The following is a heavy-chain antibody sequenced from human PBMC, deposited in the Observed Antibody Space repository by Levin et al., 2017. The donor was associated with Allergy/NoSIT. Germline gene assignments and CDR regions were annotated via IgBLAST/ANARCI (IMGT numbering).Heavy chain of an antibody. CDR1: GDSISSVNYY. J-gene: IGHJ4*02. D-gene: IGHD6-19*01. CDR2: IYHSGTT. CDR3: ARGTAVAGPLLDY. V-gene: IGHV4-39*01. Sequence: PSETLSLTCTVSGDSISSVNYYWGWIRQPPGKGLEWIGRIYHSGTTNYNPSLKSRVTISADTSKNQFFLKLNSVTAADTAVYYCARGTAVAGPLLDYWGQGTLVTVSS.